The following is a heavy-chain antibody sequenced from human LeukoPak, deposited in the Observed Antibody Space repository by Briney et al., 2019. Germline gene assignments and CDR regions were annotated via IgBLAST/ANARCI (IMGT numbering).Heavy chain of an antibody. D-gene: IGHD3-22*01. V-gene: IGHV1-8*01. J-gene: IGHJ3*02. CDR3: ARVYRYYDSSGDGAFDI. Sequence: GASVKVSCKASGYTFTSYDINWVRQATGQGLEWMGWMNPNSGNTGYAQKFQGRVTMTRNTSISTAYMELSSLRSEDTAVYYCARVYRYYDSSGDGAFDIWGQGTMVTVSS. CDR1: GYTFTSYD. CDR2: MNPNSGNT.